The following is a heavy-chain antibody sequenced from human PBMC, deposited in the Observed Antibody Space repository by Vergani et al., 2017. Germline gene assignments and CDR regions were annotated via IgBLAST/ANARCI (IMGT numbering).Heavy chain of an antibody. CDR2: MNPNSGNT. V-gene: IGHV1-8*02. CDR1: GYTFTSYG. Sequence: QVQLVQSGAAVKKPGASVKVSCKASGYTFTSYGISWVRQAPGQGLEWMGWMNPNSGNTGYAQKVQGRVTMTRNTSISTAYMELSSRRSEDTAVYYCASSWEEGAFDIWGQGTMVTVSS. J-gene: IGHJ3*02. CDR3: ASSWEEGAFDI. D-gene: IGHD1-26*01.